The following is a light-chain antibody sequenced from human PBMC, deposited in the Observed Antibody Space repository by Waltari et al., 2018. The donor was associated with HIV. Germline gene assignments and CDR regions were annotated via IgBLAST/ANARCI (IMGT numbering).Light chain of an antibody. CDR3: QVWDSSSDHTRV. J-gene: IGLJ2*01. V-gene: IGLV3-21*02. CDR2: DDS. Sequence: SYVLTQPPSVSVAPGQTARITCGGNNIGSKSVHWYQQKPGQAPVLVVYDDSDRPSGSPERCSGSNSGNTATLTISRGEAGDEADYYCQVWDSSSDHTRVFGGGTKLTVL. CDR1: NIGSKS.